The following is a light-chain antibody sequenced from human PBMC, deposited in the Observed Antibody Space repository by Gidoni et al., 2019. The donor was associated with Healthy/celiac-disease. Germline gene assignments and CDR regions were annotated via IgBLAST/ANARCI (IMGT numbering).Light chain of an antibody. J-gene: IGKJ4*01. Sequence: EIVLTQSPGTLSSSPGERATPSCSASQSVSSSYLAWYQQKPGQAPRLLIYGASSSATGIPDRFSGSGSGTDFTLTISRLEPEDFAVYYCQQYGSSPRTFXGXTKVEIK. CDR3: QQYGSSPRT. CDR1: QSVSSSY. V-gene: IGKV3-20*01. CDR2: GAS.